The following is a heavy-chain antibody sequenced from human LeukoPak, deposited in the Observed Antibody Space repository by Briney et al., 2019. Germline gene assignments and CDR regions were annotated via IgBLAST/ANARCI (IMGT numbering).Heavy chain of an antibody. D-gene: IGHD3-10*01. Sequence: ASVKVSCKVSGYTLTELSMHWVRQAPGKGLEGMGGFDPEVGETIYAQKFQGRVTMTEDTSTDTAYMELSSLRSEDTAVYYCATNPLWFGELLYESDYWGQGTLVTVSS. CDR2: FDPEVGET. V-gene: IGHV1-24*01. CDR1: GYTLTELS. J-gene: IGHJ4*02. CDR3: ATNPLWFGELLYESDY.